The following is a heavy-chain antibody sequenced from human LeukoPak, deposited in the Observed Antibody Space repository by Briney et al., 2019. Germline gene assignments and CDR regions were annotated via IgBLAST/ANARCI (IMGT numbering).Heavy chain of an antibody. D-gene: IGHD3-22*01. CDR2: INSDGSTT. V-gene: IGHV3-74*01. Sequence: GGSLRLSCAASGLTFSSYWMHWVRHAPGKGLVWVSRINSDGSTTNYADSVKGRFTISRDNSKNTLYLQMNSLRAEDTAVYYCAKDPESRYYYDSSGYYFDYWGQGTLVTVSS. CDR1: GLTFSSYW. CDR3: AKDPESRYYYDSSGYYFDY. J-gene: IGHJ4*02.